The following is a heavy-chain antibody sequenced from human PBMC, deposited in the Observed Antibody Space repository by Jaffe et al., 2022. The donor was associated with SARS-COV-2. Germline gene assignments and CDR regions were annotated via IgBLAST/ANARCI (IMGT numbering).Heavy chain of an antibody. J-gene: IGHJ4*02. CDR3: ARVGYDYDSSGYYNGYYFDY. V-gene: IGHV4-61*02. CDR2: IYTSGST. Sequence: QVQLQESGPGLVKPSQTLSLTCTVSGGSISSGSYYWSWIRQPAGKGLEWIGRIYTSGSTNYNPSLKSRVTISVDTSKNQFSLKLSSVTAADTAVYYCARVGYDYDSSGYYNGYYFDYWGQGTLVTVSS. D-gene: IGHD3-22*01. CDR1: GGSISSGSYY.